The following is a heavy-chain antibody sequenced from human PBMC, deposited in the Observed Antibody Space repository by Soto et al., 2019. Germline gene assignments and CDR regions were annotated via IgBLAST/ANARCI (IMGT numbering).Heavy chain of an antibody. CDR2: IDSSGSI. D-gene: IGHD3-3*01. CDR3: ARGGHDFWSGPFAY. J-gene: IGHJ4*02. CDR1: AGSISNYY. Sequence: SETLSLTCTVSAGSISNYYCNWIRQPAGKGLEWIGRIDSSGSINYSPSLKSRVTMSVDTSENQFSLKLSSVTAADTAVYYCARGGHDFWSGPFAYWGQGTPVTVSS. V-gene: IGHV4-4*07.